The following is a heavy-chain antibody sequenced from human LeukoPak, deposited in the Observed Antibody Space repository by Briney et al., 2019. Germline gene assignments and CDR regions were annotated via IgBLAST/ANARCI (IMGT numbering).Heavy chain of an antibody. CDR3: ARSDAPIVVVTATLYYYYGIDV. V-gene: IGHV1-18*01. D-gene: IGHD2-21*02. Sequence: ASVKVSCKASGYTFTSYGIRWVRQAPGQGLEWVGWISAYNGNTNYAQKLQGRVTMTTDTSTSTAYMELRSLRSDDTAVYYCARSDAPIVVVTATLYYYYGIDVWGQGTTVTVSS. J-gene: IGHJ6*02. CDR1: GYTFTSYG. CDR2: ISAYNGNT.